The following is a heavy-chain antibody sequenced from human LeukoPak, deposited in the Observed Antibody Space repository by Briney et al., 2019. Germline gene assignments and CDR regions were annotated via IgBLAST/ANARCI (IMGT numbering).Heavy chain of an antibody. J-gene: IGHJ5*02. CDR3: ARGVVVTAIPYWFDP. V-gene: IGHV4-39*07. CDR1: GGSISSSSYY. D-gene: IGHD2-21*02. Sequence: PSETLSLTCTVSGGSISSSSYYWGWIRQLPGKGLEWIGSIYYSGSTYYNPSLKSRVTISVDTSKNQFSLKLSSVTAADTAVYYCARGVVVTAIPYWFDPWGQGTLVTVSS. CDR2: IYYSGST.